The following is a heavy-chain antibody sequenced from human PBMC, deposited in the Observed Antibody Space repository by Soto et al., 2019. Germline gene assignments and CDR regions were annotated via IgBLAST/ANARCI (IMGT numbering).Heavy chain of an antibody. J-gene: IGHJ4*02. CDR3: ARDFSYYEFWSVYFNFDY. V-gene: IGHV3-21*01. CDR1: GITFSSNS. CDR2: IGSSSSYI. Sequence: GGSLRLSCAASGITFSSNSMNWVRQAPEKGLEWVSSIGSSSSYIYYADSVKGRFTISRDNAKNSLYLQMNSLRAEDTAVYYCARDFSYYEFWSVYFNFDYWGQGTLVTVSS. D-gene: IGHD3-3*01.